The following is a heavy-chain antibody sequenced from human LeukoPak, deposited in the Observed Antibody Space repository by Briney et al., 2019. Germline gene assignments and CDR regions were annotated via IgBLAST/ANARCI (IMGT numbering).Heavy chain of an antibody. CDR3: AKEERGDDYGDYIDY. V-gene: IGHV3-23*01. Sequence: PGGSLRLSCAAPGFTFSSYAMSWVRQAPGKGLEWVSAISGSGGSTYYADSVKGRFTISRDNSKNTLYLQMNSLRAEDTAVYYCAKEERGDDYGDYIDYWGQGTLVTVSS. D-gene: IGHD4-17*01. CDR1: GFTFSSYA. J-gene: IGHJ4*02. CDR2: ISGSGGST.